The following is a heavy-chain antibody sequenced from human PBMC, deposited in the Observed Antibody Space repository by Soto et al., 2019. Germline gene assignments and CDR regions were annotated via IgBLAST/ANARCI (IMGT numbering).Heavy chain of an antibody. CDR2: IYYTGTT. J-gene: IGHJ6*01. CDR3: ARAHFGHRSYSYNYGLDV. V-gene: IGHV4-59*01. Sequence: PSETLSVRCTFPSGSISTYCWTWIRQSPGKGLEWIGYIYYTGTTNYNPSRQSRVTISVDAPQNQFSLKLDSVTAADTAVYFCARAHFGHRSYSYNYGLDVWGQGTTVTVSS. CDR1: SGSISTYC. D-gene: IGHD1-1*01.